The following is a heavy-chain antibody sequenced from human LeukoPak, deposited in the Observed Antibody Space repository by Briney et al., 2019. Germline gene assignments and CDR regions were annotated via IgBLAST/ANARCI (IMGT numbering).Heavy chain of an antibody. V-gene: IGHV3-30*18. J-gene: IGHJ4*02. Sequence: TGRSLRLSCAASGFTFRSYGMHWVRQAPGKGLEWVAVISYDGSKEHCGDSVKGRFSISRDNSKNTLYLQMNSLRAEDTAVYYCAKEYDSLYYFDYWGQGTLVTVSS. D-gene: IGHD3-16*01. CDR3: AKEYDSLYYFDY. CDR1: GFTFRSYG. CDR2: ISYDGSKE.